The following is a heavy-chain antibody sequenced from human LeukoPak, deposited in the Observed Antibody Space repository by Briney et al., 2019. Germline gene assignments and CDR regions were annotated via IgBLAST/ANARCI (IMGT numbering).Heavy chain of an antibody. D-gene: IGHD7-27*01. J-gene: IGHJ3*02. CDR1: GYTFTSYA. CDR3: ASAPDWGFGIIHDAFDI. Sequence: GASVKVSCTASGYTFTSYAMHWVRQAPGQRLEWMGWINAGNGNTKYSQKFQGRVTITRDTSASTAYMELSSLRSEDTAVYYCASAPDWGFGIIHDAFDIWGQGTMVHVSS. V-gene: IGHV1-3*01. CDR2: INAGNGNT.